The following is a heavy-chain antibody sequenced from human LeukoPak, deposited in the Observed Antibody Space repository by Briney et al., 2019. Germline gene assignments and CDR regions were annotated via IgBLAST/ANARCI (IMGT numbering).Heavy chain of an antibody. CDR3: ARGGYYDFWSGYYPGYYYYMDV. Sequence: GGSLRLSCAASGFTFSSYWMHWVRHAPGKGLVWVSRINSDGSRTDYADSVKGRFTISRDNAKNTLYVQMNSLRAEDTAVYYCARGGYYDFWSGYYPGYYYYMDVWGKGTTVTVSS. V-gene: IGHV3-74*01. J-gene: IGHJ6*03. CDR1: GFTFSSYW. D-gene: IGHD3-3*01. CDR2: INSDGSRT.